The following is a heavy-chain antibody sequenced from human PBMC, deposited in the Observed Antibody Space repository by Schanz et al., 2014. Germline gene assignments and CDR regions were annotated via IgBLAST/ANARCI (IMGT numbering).Heavy chain of an antibody. V-gene: IGHV1-24*01. Sequence: QVQLVQSGAEVKKPGASVKVSCKASGYTFTSYYMHWVRQAPGRGLEWMGGFHHEDGDTVYAQKFQGRVITTEDTSTDTAYVELSRLTSEDTAVYYCARDGEAAAGCDYWGQGTLVTVSS. D-gene: IGHD6-13*01. J-gene: IGHJ4*02. CDR3: ARDGEAAAGCDY. CDR2: FHHEDGDT. CDR1: GYTFTSYY.